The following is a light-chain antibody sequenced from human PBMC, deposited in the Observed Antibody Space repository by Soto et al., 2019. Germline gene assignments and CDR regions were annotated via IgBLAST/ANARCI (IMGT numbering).Light chain of an antibody. J-gene: IGKJ1*01. CDR1: QNIRTY. V-gene: IGKV1-39*01. CDR3: QQSYNTLRT. Sequence: DIQLTQSPSSLSASLRDRVTITCRASQNIRTYLNWYQQRPGKAPNLLIHGTSNLQAGVPPRFSGSGSGTDFTLTISNLQPEDSATYYCQQSYNTLRTFGQGTKV. CDR2: GTS.